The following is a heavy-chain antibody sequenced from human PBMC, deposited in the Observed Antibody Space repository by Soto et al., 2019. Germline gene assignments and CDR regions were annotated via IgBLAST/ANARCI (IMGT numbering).Heavy chain of an antibody. D-gene: IGHD3-10*01. V-gene: IGHV3-11*01. Sequence: PGGSLRLSCAASGFTFGDYYMSWIRQAQGTGLEWVSSISSSGGSTYYVDSVRGRFTISRDNSKNTLYLQMNSLRADDTAVYYCAKELYYFDVWGQGTTGTVSS. CDR2: ISSSGGST. J-gene: IGHJ6*02. CDR3: AKELYYFDV. CDR1: GFTFGDYY.